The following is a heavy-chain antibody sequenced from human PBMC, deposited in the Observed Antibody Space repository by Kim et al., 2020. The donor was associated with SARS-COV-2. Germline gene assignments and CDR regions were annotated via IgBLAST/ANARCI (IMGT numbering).Heavy chain of an antibody. J-gene: IGHJ1*01. V-gene: IGHV3-53*04. CDR3: AVGGGSGWTGFLQN. CDR2: IYSGGNT. CDR1: GFIVNNNY. Sequence: GGSLRLSCAGSGFIVNNNYMTWVRQAPGKGLEWVSVIYSGGNTYYADSVRGRFTISRHNSENILYLQMTSLRVEDTAVYYCAVGGGSGWTGFLQNWGQGTLVTVSS. D-gene: IGHD6-25*01.